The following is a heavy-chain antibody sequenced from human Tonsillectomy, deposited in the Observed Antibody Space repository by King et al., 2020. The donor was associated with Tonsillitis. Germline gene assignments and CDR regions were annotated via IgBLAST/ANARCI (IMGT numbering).Heavy chain of an antibody. CDR3: ARYYYDSSGYYNGYFDY. D-gene: IGHD3-22*01. V-gene: IGHV2-26*01. Sequence: TLKESGPVLVKPTETLTLTCTVSGFSLSNARMGVSWIRQPPGKALEWLANIFSNDDKSYSTPLKSRLTISKDTPKSQVVLSMTNMDPVDTATYYCARYYYDSSGYYNGYFDYWGQGTLVTVSS. J-gene: IGHJ4*02. CDR2: IFSNDDK. CDR1: GFSLSNARMG.